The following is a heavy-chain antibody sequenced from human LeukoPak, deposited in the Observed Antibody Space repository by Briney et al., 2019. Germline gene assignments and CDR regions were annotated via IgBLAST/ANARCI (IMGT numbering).Heavy chain of an antibody. D-gene: IGHD3-22*01. CDR2: ISGSGGST. V-gene: IGHV3-23*01. J-gene: IGHJ4*02. CDR3: AKGTTYYYDSSGYPPDY. CDR1: GFTVSSNY. Sequence: GGSLRLSCAASGFTVSSNYMSWVRQAPGKGLEWVSAISGSGGSTYYADSVKGRFTISRDNSKNTLYLQMNSLRAEDTAVYYCAKGTTYYYDSSGYPPDYWGQGTLVTVSS.